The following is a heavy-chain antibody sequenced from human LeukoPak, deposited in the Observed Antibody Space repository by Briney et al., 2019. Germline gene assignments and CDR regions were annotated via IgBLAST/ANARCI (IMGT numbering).Heavy chain of an antibody. V-gene: IGHV3-7*01. Sequence: GGSLRLSCAVSGFTISNYWMSWVRQAPGKGLEWVANIKQDGSGEFYVDSVKGRFTISRDSAKNSLYLQMNSLRDEDTAAYYCARDLFDYWGQGTLVTVSS. J-gene: IGHJ4*02. CDR1: GFTISNYW. CDR2: IKQDGSGE. CDR3: ARDLFDY.